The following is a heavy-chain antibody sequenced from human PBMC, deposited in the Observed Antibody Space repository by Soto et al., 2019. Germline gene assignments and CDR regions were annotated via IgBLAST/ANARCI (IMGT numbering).Heavy chain of an antibody. D-gene: IGHD5-18*01. CDR3: VTAYTYGPDAFDI. V-gene: IGHV3-30-3*01. CDR2: IFHDGSDE. J-gene: IGHJ3*02. CDR1: GFTFSSYA. Sequence: QVQLVESGGGVVQPGRSLRLSCAGPGFTFSSYAMHWVRQAPGKGLEWVAVIFHDGSDEYYADSVKGRLTVSRDNSKNALNLHLNSLKPEDTAVYYCVTAYTYGPDAFDIWGQGTMVTVTT.